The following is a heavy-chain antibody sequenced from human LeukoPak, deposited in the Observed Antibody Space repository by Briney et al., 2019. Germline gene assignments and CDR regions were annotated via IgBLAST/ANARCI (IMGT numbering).Heavy chain of an antibody. CDR1: GYTFTGYY. V-gene: IGHV1-2*06. CDR3: ARVRNRLIQLWLFNY. J-gene: IGHJ4*02. Sequence: ASVKVSCKASGYTFTGYYMHWVRQAPGQGLEWMGRINPNSGGTNYAQKFQGRVTMTRDTSISTAYMELSRLRSDDTAVYYCARVRNRLIQLWLFNYWGQGTLVTVSS. D-gene: IGHD5-18*01. CDR2: INPNSGGT.